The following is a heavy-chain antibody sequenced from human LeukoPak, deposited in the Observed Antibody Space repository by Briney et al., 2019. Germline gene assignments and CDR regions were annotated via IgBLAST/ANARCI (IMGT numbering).Heavy chain of an antibody. CDR3: AKGWVVPGVISY. D-gene: IGHD3-10*01. J-gene: IGHJ4*02. Sequence: GGSLRLSCAASGFTFSSYVLHWVRQAPGKGLEWVAGISYDGNNKYYAESVKGRFTISRDNSKNTLSLQMNSLRAEDTAVYYWAKGWVVPGVISYCGQGTLVTVSS. V-gene: IGHV3-30*18. CDR2: ISYDGNNK. CDR1: GFTFSSYV.